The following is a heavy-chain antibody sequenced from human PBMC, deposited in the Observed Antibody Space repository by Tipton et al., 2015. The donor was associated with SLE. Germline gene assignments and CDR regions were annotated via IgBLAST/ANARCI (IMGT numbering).Heavy chain of an antibody. V-gene: IGHV3-30*04. J-gene: IGHJ3*02. Sequence: SLRLSCAASGFTFSSYAIHWVRQAPGKGLEWVAVISYDGRNKYYADSVKGRFTISRDNFKNTLYLQMNSLRAEDTAVYYCARGGIVGPLEAFDIWGQGTMVIVSS. CDR2: ISYDGRNK. CDR3: ARGGIVGPLEAFDI. D-gene: IGHD1-26*01. CDR1: GFTFSSYA.